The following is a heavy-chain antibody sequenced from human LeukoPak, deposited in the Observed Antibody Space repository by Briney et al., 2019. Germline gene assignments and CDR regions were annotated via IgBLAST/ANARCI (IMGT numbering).Heavy chain of an antibody. Sequence: PGRSLRVSCAASGFTFSSTGMYWVRQAPGKGLEWAALIWNEGSKEYYADSVKGRFTISRDNSKNTLYLQLNSLRVEDTAVYYCAKGAFWTGYSEYFDPWGQGILVTVSS. CDR2: IWNEGSKE. D-gene: IGHD3/OR15-3a*01. V-gene: IGHV3-33*06. CDR3: AKGAFWTGYSEYFDP. CDR1: GFTFSSTG. J-gene: IGHJ4*02.